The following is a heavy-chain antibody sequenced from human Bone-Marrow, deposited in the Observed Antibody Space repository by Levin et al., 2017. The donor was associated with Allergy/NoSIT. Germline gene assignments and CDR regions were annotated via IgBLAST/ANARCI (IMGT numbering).Heavy chain of an antibody. CDR1: GFTFSDYY. CDR2: ISSSGSTI. CDR3: ARVVVPAAHAQRRKFDGQNWFDP. J-gene: IGHJ5*02. D-gene: IGHD2-2*01. V-gene: IGHV3-11*01. Sequence: PGGSLRLSCAASGFTFSDYYMSWIRQAPGKGLEWVSYISSSGSTIYYADSVKGRFTISRDNAKNSLYLQMNSLRAEDTAVYYCARVVVPAAHAQRRKFDGQNWFDPWGQGTLVTVSS.